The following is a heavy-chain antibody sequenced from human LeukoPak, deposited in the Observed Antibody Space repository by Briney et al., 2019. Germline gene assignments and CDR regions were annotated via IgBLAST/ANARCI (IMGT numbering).Heavy chain of an antibody. D-gene: IGHD7-27*01. CDR3: ARGPPDTGDFDY. CDR2: MSPKSGDT. Sequence: ASVKVSCKASGYTFTSYDFNWVRQATGQGLEWMGWMSPKSGDTGYAQRFQGRVTMTRDTSTSTAYMELSSLRSEDTAVYYCARGPPDTGDFDYWGQGTPVTVSS. J-gene: IGHJ4*02. CDR1: GYTFTSYD. V-gene: IGHV1-8*01.